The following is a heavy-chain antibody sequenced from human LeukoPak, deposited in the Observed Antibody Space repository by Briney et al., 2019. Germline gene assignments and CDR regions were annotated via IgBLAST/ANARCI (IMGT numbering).Heavy chain of an antibody. CDR3: AKDQIPYYGDYGAFDI. D-gene: IGHD4-17*01. CDR1: GFTFSSYG. CDR2: IRYDGSNK. J-gene: IGHJ3*02. Sequence: GGSLRLSCAASGFTFSSYGMHWVRQAPGKGLEWVAFIRYDGSNKYYADSVKGRFTISRDNSKNTLYLQMNSLRAEDTAVYFCAKDQIPYYGDYGAFDIWGQGTMVTVSA. V-gene: IGHV3-30*02.